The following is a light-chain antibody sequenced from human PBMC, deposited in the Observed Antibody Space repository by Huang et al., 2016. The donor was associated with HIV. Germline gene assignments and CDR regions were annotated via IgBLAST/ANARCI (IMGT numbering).Light chain of an antibody. V-gene: IGKV1-16*02. Sequence: DIQMTQSPSSLSASVGDRVTITCRARQGISNYLAWFQQKPGKAPKSLIYAASSLQSVHPAKFSGSGSGTDFTLTISSQQPEDFATYYCQHYNSPWTFGQGTKLEIK. J-gene: IGKJ2*02. CDR2: AAS. CDR1: QGISNY. CDR3: QHYNSPWT.